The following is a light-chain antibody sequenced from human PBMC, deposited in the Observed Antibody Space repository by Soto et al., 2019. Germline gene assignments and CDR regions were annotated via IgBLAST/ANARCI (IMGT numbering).Light chain of an antibody. CDR2: KAS. J-gene: IGKJ1*01. CDR1: QSISSW. Sequence: EIKVAHSACTMSAYVEDRVTITCRASQSISSWLAWYQQKPGQAPKLLIYKASTLQSGVPSRFSGSGSGTEFTLAISSLQPDDSATYYCQQYNDNWTFGQGTKV. V-gene: IGKV1-5*03. CDR3: QQYNDNWT.